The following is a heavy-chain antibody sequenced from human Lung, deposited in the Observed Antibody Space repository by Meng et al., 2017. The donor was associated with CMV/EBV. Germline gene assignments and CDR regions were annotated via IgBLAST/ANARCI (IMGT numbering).Heavy chain of an antibody. Sequence: SXXVSXKASGGTFSSYAISWVRQAPGQGLEWMGGIIPIFGTANYAQKFQGRVMITTDESTSTAYMELSSLRSEDTAVYYCARMDCSSTSCLRDYYYYGMDVXGQGXTVTVSS. CDR1: GGTFSSYA. J-gene: IGHJ6*02. D-gene: IGHD2-2*01. V-gene: IGHV1-69*05. CDR2: IIPIFGTA. CDR3: ARMDCSSTSCLRDYYYYGMDV.